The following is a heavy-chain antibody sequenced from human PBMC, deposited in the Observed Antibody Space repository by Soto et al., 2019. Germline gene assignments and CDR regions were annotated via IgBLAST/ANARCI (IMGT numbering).Heavy chain of an antibody. Sequence: SETLSLTCAVYGGSFSGYYWSWIRQPPGKGLEWIGEINHSGSTNYNPSLKSRVTISVDTSKNQFSLKLSSVTAADTAVYYCARRAAVDPYYYYMDVWGKGTKVPVAS. CDR2: INHSGST. CDR3: ARRAAVDPYYYYMDV. V-gene: IGHV4-34*01. J-gene: IGHJ6*03. D-gene: IGHD6-13*01. CDR1: GGSFSGYY.